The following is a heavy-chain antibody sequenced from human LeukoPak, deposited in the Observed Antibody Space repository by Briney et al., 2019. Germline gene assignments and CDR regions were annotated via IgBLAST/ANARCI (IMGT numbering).Heavy chain of an antibody. CDR1: GFTFSSYA. Sequence: QAGGSLRLSCAASGFTFSSYAMSWVRQAPGKGLEWVSAISGSGGSTYYADSVKGRFTISRDNSKNTLCLQMNSLRAEDTAVYYCARQYQLLSYYYYYYMDVWGKGTTVTVSS. CDR3: ARQYQLLSYYYYYYMDV. J-gene: IGHJ6*03. D-gene: IGHD2-2*01. V-gene: IGHV3-23*01. CDR2: ISGSGGST.